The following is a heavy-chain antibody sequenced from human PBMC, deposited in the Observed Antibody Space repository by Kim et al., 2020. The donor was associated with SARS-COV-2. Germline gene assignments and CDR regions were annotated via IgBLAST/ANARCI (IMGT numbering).Heavy chain of an antibody. CDR2: INHSGST. V-gene: IGHV4-34*01. CDR1: GGSFSGYY. J-gene: IGHJ4*02. Sequence: SETLSLTCAVYGGSFSGYYWSWIRQPPGKGLEWIGEINHSGSTNYNPSLKSRVTISVDTSKNQFSLKLSSVTAADTAVYYCARGSSYWGQGTLVTVSS. D-gene: IGHD2-2*01. CDR3: ARGSSY.